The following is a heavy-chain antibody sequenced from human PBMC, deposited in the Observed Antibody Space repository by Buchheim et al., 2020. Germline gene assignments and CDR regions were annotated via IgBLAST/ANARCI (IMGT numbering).Heavy chain of an antibody. CDR3: AKDLTPLLWFEELLSGPFDY. J-gene: IGHJ4*02. CDR2: ISGSGGST. Sequence: EVQLLESGGGLVQPGGSLRLSCAASGFTFSSYAMSWVRQAPGKGLEWVSAISGSGGSTYYADSVKGRFTIPRDNSKNTLYLQMNSLGAEDTAVYYCAKDLTPLLWFEELLSGPFDYWGQGTL. D-gene: IGHD3-10*01. V-gene: IGHV3-23*01. CDR1: GFTFSSYA.